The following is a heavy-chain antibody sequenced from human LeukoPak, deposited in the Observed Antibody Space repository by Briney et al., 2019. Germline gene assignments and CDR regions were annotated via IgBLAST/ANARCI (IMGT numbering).Heavy chain of an antibody. J-gene: IGHJ4*02. D-gene: IGHD6-19*01. CDR3: AKDRGSGWGIDY. V-gene: IGHV3-21*01. Sequence: PGGSLRLSCAASGFTFSSYSMNWVRQAPGKGLEWVSSISSSSSYIYYADSVKGRFTISRDNAKNSLYLQMNSLRAEDTAVYYCAKDRGSGWGIDYWGQGTLVTVSS. CDR2: ISSSSSYI. CDR1: GFTFSSYS.